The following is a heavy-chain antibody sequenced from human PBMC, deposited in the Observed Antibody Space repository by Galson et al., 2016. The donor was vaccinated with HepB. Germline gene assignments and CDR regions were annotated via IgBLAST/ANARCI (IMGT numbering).Heavy chain of an antibody. CDR3: AKHTYYYGSGSYSGFDY. D-gene: IGHD3-10*01. Sequence: SLRLSYAASGFSFNSYAMHWVRQAPGKGLEWVAVTSYDGNKKYHADYVKGRFSISRDKSKNTLFLQMSSLRPEDTAVYYCAKHTYYYGSGSYSGFDYWGQGTLITVSS. CDR1: GFSFNSYA. V-gene: IGHV3-30*18. CDR2: TSYDGNKK. J-gene: IGHJ4*02.